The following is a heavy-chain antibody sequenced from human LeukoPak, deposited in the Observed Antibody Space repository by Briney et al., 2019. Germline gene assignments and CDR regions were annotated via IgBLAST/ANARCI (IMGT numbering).Heavy chain of an antibody. CDR2: ITNDGSST. CDR1: GLTFSSHW. V-gene: IGHV3-74*01. CDR3: AKGSSSGWYGYLDY. J-gene: IGHJ4*02. Sequence: AGGSLRLSCAASGLTFSSHWMHWVRQAPGKGLVWVSRITNDGSSTTYADSVKGRFTISRDNAKNMLYLQVNSLRAEDTAVYYCAKGSSSGWYGYLDYWGQGTLVTVSS. D-gene: IGHD6-19*01.